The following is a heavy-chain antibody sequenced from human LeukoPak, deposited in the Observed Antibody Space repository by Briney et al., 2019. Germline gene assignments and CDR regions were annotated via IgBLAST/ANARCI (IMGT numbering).Heavy chain of an antibody. CDR2: ISNSGST. J-gene: IGHJ6*03. V-gene: IGHV4-59*11. CDR1: GGCISSHY. Sequence: SETLSLTCTVSGGCISSHYCTWIRQSPVKGLEWIGDISNSGSTSYNPSLKSRVTISIDTSKNQFSLKLSSVTAADTAVYYCGRDALVGYFSYYYMDVWGKGTTVTVSS. D-gene: IGHD2-15*01. CDR3: GRDALVGYFSYYYMDV.